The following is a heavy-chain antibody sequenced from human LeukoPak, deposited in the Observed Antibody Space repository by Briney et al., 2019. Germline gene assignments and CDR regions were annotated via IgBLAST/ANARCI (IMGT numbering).Heavy chain of an antibody. CDR2: TYYRSKWYN. J-gene: IGHJ4*02. V-gene: IGHV6-1*01. Sequence: SQTLSLTCAISGDSFSGNSAAWNCLRQSPSRGLEWLGRTYYRSKWYNDYAASVKSRITINADTSKNQFSLQLNSVTPEDTAVYYCAREIKWMGAVDHWGQGTLVTVSS. CDR3: AREIKWMGAVDH. D-gene: IGHD1-26*01. CDR1: GDSFSGNSAA.